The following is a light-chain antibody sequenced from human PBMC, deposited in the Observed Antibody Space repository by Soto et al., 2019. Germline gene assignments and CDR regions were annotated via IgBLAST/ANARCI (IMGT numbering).Light chain of an antibody. J-gene: IGKJ5*01. CDR1: QSVSSN. CDR3: QQYNNWPPIT. Sequence: EIVITQSPATLSVSPGERATLSCRASQSVSSNLAWYQQKPGQAHRLLIYGASTRATGIPATFSGSWSGTEFTLTISRLQSQDFAVYYGQQYNNWPPITVGLGTRRALK. CDR2: GAS. V-gene: IGKV3-15*01.